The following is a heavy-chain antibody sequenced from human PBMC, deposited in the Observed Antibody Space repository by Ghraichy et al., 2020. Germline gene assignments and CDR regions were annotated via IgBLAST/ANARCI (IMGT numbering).Heavy chain of an antibody. CDR3: TRDNPPIEMSTRGAFEF. CDR2: IYYTGIT. V-gene: IGHV4-59*01. J-gene: IGHJ3*01. D-gene: IGHD5-24*01. Sequence: SETLSLTCTVSGTSITKYYWSWIRQPPGKGLEWMGYIYYTGITNYNPSLESRVTISVDTSKNQFSLKLSSVTAADMAVYYCTRDNPPIEMSTRGAFEFWGQGTMVTVSS. CDR1: GTSITKYY.